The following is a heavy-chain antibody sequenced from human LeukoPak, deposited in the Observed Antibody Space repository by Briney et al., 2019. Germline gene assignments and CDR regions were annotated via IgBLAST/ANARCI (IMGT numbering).Heavy chain of an antibody. CDR3: AKRQSWAYGDFDY. D-gene: IGHD3-10*01. J-gene: IGHJ4*02. CDR2: LSSSGSTT. Sequence: PGGSLRLSCAASGFTFSSYAMSWVRQAPGKGLEWVSILSSSGSTTYYASSVKGRFTISRDNSKNTLYLQMNSLRAEDTALYYCAKRQSWAYGDFDYWGQGTLVTVSS. V-gene: IGHV3-23*01. CDR1: GFTFSSYA.